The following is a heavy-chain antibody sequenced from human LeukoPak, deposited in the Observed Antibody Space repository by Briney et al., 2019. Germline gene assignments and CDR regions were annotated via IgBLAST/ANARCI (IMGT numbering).Heavy chain of an antibody. Sequence: PGGSLRLSCAASGFTFSSYAMSWVRQAPGKGLEWVSAISGNGGNTYYADSVKGRFTISRDNAKNSLYLQMNSLRAEDTAVYYCARDRDSSDYWGQGTLVTVSS. CDR1: GFTFSSYA. V-gene: IGHV3-23*01. CDR2: ISGNGGNT. CDR3: ARDRDSSDY. D-gene: IGHD3-22*01. J-gene: IGHJ4*02.